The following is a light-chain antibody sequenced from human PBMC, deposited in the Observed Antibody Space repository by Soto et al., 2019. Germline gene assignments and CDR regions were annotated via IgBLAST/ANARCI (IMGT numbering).Light chain of an antibody. CDR3: QSFDGTLSDVV. CDR1: RSKFGANFD. Sequence: QSVLTQPPSVSGAPGQRVTIPCTESRSKFGANFDVHWYQQLPGTAPKLLIYRNNNRASGVPDRFSGSRSGTSASLAITGLQAEDEADYYCQSFDGTLSDVVFGGGTKLTVL. CDR2: RNN. V-gene: IGLV1-40*01. J-gene: IGLJ2*01.